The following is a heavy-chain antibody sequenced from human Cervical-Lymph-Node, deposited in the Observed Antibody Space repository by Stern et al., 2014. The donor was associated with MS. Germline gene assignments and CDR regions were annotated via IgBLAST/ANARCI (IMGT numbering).Heavy chain of an antibody. CDR2: ISYDGSDA. CDR3: VKRGITEVRGVRLGDY. V-gene: IGHV3-30*18. Sequence: VQLVESGGGVVKPGRSLRLTCTVSGFTFSSYGMHWVRQAPGKGLEWVSVISYDGSDAYYAESVKGRFTISRDNTKNTLYLEMRRLRREDTAVYYCVKRGITEVRGVRLGDYWGPGTLVIVSS. J-gene: IGHJ4*02. D-gene: IGHD3-10*01. CDR1: GFTFSSYG.